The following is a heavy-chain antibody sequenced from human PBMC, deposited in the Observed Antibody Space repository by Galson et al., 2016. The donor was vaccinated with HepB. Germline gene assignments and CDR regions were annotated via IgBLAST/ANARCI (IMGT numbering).Heavy chain of an antibody. CDR2: INPNGGVT. V-gene: IGHV1-46*01. J-gene: IGHJ4*02. CDR3: ARGPGHYYCTSGYLDY. Sequence: SVKVSCKASGHILTSHYMHWVRQAPGQGLEWMGMINPNGGVTTYAQLFQGRVSVTSDTSTSTVFMALRSLRSEDTAVYYCARGPGHYYCTSGYLDYWGQGTLVTVSS. D-gene: IGHD2-8*01. CDR1: GHILTSHY.